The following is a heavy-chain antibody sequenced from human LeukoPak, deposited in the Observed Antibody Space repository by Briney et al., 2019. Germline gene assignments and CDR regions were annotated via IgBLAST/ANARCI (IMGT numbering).Heavy chain of an antibody. Sequence: PGASLRLSCAASGFTFSSYAMSWVRQAPGKGLEWVSAISGSGGSTYYADSVKGRFTISRDNSKNTLYLQMNSLRAEDTAVYYCAREYGSGSYDYLDYWGQGTLVTVSS. CDR1: GFTFSSYA. J-gene: IGHJ4*02. D-gene: IGHD3-10*01. CDR2: ISGSGGST. CDR3: AREYGSGSYDYLDY. V-gene: IGHV3-23*01.